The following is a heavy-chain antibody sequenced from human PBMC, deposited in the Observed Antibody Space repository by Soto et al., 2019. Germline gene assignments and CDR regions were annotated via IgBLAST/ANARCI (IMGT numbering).Heavy chain of an antibody. CDR2: IIPIFGTA. J-gene: IGHJ6*02. D-gene: IGHD2-2*02. V-gene: IGHV1-69*06. CDR1: GGTFSSYA. Sequence: VKVSCKASGGTFSSYAISWVRQAPGQGLEWMGGIIPIFGTANYAQKFQGRVTITADKSTSTAYMELSSLRSEDTAVYYCASHGGQYCSSTSCYIDYYYYGMDVWGQGTTVTVSS. CDR3: ASHGGQYCSSTSCYIDYYYYGMDV.